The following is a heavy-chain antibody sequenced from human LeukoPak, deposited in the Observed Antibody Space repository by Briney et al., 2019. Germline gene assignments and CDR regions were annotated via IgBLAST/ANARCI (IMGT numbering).Heavy chain of an antibody. Sequence: GGSLRLSCSASGFTLSNFWIHWVRQAPGKGLVWVSRINTDGSSTNYADSVKGRFAVSRDNAKNTLYLQMNSLRVEDTALYYCARVIGWDEPFDLWGQGTMVTVPS. D-gene: IGHD1-26*01. V-gene: IGHV3-74*01. CDR2: INTDGSST. CDR1: GFTLSNFW. J-gene: IGHJ3*01. CDR3: ARVIGWDEPFDL.